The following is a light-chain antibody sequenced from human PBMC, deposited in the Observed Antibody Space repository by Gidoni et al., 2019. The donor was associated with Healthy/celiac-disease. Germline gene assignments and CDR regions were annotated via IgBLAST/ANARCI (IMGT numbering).Light chain of an antibody. J-gene: IGLJ2*01. V-gene: IGLV3-25*03. CDR2: KDS. CDR1: ALPKQY. CDR3: QSADSSGTYPV. Sequence: YELTQPPAVSVSPGQTARITCSGDALPKQYAYWYQQKPGQAPVLVIYKDSERPSGIPERFSGSSSGTTVTLTISGVQAEDEADYYCQSADSSGTYPVFGGGTKLTVL.